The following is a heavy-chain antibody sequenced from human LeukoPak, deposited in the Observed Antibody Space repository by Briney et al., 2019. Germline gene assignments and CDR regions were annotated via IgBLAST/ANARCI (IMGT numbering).Heavy chain of an antibody. CDR2: IYHSGST. J-gene: IGHJ4*02. Sequence: PSETLSLTCTVSGGSISSSSYYWGWIRQPPGKGLEWIGEIYHSGSTNYNPSLKSRVTISVDKSKNQFSLKLSSVTAADTAVYYCARVQKGRPYFERVPYSSSLEANFDYWGQGTLVTVSS. V-gene: IGHV4-39*07. CDR1: GGSISSSSYY. CDR3: ARVQKGRPYFERVPYSSSLEANFDY. D-gene: IGHD6-13*01.